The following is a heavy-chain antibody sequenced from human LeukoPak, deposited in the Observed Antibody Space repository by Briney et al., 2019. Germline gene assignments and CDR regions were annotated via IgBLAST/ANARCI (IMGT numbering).Heavy chain of an antibody. D-gene: IGHD2-15*01. CDR3: AKGYCSGGSCYYHNWFDP. J-gene: IGHJ5*02. V-gene: IGHV3-23*01. CDR2: ISGSGGST. Sequence: GGSLRLSCAASGFTFSSYAMSWVRQAPGKGLEWVSAISGSGGSTYYADSVKGRFTISRDTSKNTLYLQMNSLRAEDTAVYYCAKGYCSGGSCYYHNWFDPWGQGTQVTVSS. CDR1: GFTFSSYA.